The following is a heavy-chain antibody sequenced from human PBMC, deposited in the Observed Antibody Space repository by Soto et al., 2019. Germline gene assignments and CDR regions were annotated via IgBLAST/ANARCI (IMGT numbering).Heavy chain of an antibody. V-gene: IGHV1-58*01. CDR1: GFTFTSSA. D-gene: IGHD6-13*01. CDR3: AADRGSSWYFGYFDY. CDR2: IVVGSGNT. J-gene: IGHJ4*02. Sequence: ASVKVSCKASGFTFTSSAVQWVRQARGQRLEWIGWIVVGSGNTNYAQKFQERVTITRDMSTSTAYMELSSLRSEDTAVYYCAADRGSSWYFGYFDYWGQGTLVTVSS.